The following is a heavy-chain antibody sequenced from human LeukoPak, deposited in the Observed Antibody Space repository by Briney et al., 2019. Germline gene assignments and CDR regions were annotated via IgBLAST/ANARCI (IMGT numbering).Heavy chain of an antibody. V-gene: IGHV4-59*12. J-gene: IGHJ3*02. CDR2: IYYSGST. Sequence: SETLSLTCTVSGGSISSYYWSWLRQPPGKGLEWIGYIYYSGSTNYNPSLKSRVTISVHTSKNQFSLKLSSVTAADTAVYYCARDLGYADAFDIWGQGTMVTVSS. D-gene: IGHD5-12*01. CDR1: GGSISSYY. CDR3: ARDLGYADAFDI.